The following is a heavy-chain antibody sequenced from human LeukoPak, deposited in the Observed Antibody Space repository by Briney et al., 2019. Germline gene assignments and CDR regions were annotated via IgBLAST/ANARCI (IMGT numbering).Heavy chain of an antibody. Sequence: GGSLRLSCAASGFTFNNYWMHWVRQAPGTGLVWVARTNTHGTSANYADSVKGRFIISRDNANNTLYLQMNGLRDEDTGVYYALAGYYYYYMDVWGKGTTVTVSS. D-gene: IGHD6-13*01. CDR2: TNTHGTSA. V-gene: IGHV3-74*01. CDR3: LAGYYYYYMDV. J-gene: IGHJ6*03. CDR1: GFTFNNYW.